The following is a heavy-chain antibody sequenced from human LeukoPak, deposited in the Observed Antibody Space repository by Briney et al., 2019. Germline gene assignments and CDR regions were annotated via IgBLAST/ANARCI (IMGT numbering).Heavy chain of an antibody. D-gene: IGHD2-2*02. CDR2: IIPIFGTA. Sequence: SVKVSCKASGGTFSSYAISWVRQAPGQGLEWMGGIIPIFGTANYAQKFQGRVTITADESTSTAYMELSSLRSEDTAVYYCARVKPPARPYCSSTSCYRSPFGYWGQGTLVTVSS. J-gene: IGHJ4*02. CDR3: ARVKPPARPYCSSTSCYRSPFGY. CDR1: GGTFSSYA. V-gene: IGHV1-69*13.